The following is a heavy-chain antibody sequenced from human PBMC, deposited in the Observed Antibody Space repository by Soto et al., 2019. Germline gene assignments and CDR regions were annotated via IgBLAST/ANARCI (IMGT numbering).Heavy chain of an antibody. J-gene: IGHJ5*02. CDR2: IYYSGST. D-gene: IGHD3-10*01. CDR1: GGSISSYY. Sequence: SETLSLTCTVSGGSISSYYWSWTRQPPGKGLEWIGYIYYSGSTNYNPSLKSRVTISVDTSKNQFSLKLSSVTAADTAVYYCARDHWMYDYYGSGNNWFDPWGQGTLVTVSS. CDR3: ARDHWMYDYYGSGNNWFDP. V-gene: IGHV4-59*01.